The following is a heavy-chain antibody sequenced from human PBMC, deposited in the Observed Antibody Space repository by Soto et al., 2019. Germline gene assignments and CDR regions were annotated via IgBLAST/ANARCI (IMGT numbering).Heavy chain of an antibody. CDR3: ARKDATMGSLLYWYFDL. CDR2: ISPTSSDI. CDR1: GFTFSSNG. J-gene: IGHJ2*01. Sequence: VQQVESGGGLVKPGGSLRLSCAASGFTFSSNGMSWVRQAPGKGLVWVSSISPTSSDIYYADSVKGRFTISRDNAKNSIYQRMNTLRGEDTAVSYCARKDATMGSLLYWYFDLWGRGPLVTVSS. V-gene: IGHV3-21*01. D-gene: IGHD5-18*01.